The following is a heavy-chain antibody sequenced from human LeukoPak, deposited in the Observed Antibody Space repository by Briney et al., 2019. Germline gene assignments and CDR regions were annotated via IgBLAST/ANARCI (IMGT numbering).Heavy chain of an antibody. V-gene: IGHV3-23*01. CDR2: IGGTGGNT. D-gene: IGHD6-13*01. CDR1: GFTFSSYA. CDR3: GKRPTYSSTWYIIDF. Sequence: GGSLRLSCAASGFTFSSYAMSWVRQAPGKGLEWVSTIGGTGGNTYFADSVKGRFTISRDNSKNTLYLQMNSLRGEDTAVYYCGKRPTYSSTWYIIDFWGQGTLVTVSS. J-gene: IGHJ4*02.